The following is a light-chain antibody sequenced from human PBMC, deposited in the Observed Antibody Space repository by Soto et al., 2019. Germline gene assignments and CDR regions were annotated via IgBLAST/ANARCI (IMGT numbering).Light chain of an antibody. Sequence: DIQMTQSPSTVSASVGDRVTITCRASQSIGNWLAWYQQKPGKAPNLLIYKASTLESGVPSRFSGSGSGTEFTLTISSLQPDDFATYYCHHYNNYSPEHTYGQGTRLDIK. CDR3: HHYNNYSPEHT. V-gene: IGKV1-5*03. J-gene: IGKJ2*01. CDR1: QSIGNW. CDR2: KAS.